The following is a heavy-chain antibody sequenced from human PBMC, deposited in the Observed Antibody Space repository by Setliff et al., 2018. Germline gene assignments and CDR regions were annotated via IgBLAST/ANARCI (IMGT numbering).Heavy chain of an antibody. CDR3: AHTLNWGMADY. CDR1: GFSLSTDGVS. J-gene: IGHJ4*02. CDR2: IYWDDDK. D-gene: IGHD7-27*01. V-gene: IGHV2-5*02. Sequence: SGATLAHPTQTLTLTCTFSGFSLSTDGVSVGWVRQPPGKALEWLALIYWDDDKRYSPYLDSRLTITKETARNQVVLTMTSIDPVDTATYYCAHTLNWGMADYWGQGTLVTVSS.